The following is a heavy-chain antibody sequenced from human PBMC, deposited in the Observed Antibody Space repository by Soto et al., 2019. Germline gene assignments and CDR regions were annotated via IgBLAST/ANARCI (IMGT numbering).Heavy chain of an antibody. V-gene: IGHV3-30-3*01. CDR2: ISHDGNNK. CDR3: ARASGHIYATLHGPFDH. CDR1: GFTFNRHP. D-gene: IGHD2-8*01. Sequence: QVQLVESGGGVVQPGRSLRLSCAASGFTFNRHPLHWVRQAPGKGLEWVAVISHDGNNKYYADSVKGRFTISRDNSMNMLWVQMHGLRTEDTAIFYCARASGHIYATLHGPFDHWGQGALVTVSS. J-gene: IGHJ4*02.